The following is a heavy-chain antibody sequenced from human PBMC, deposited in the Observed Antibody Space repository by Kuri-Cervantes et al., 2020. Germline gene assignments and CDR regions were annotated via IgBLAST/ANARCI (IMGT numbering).Heavy chain of an antibody. CDR2: ICHSGST. J-gene: IGHJ4*02. V-gene: IGHV4-38-2*01. CDR3: ARGRAVRGVINHFDY. Sequence: GSLRLSCAVSGYSISSGYYWGWIRQPPGKGLEWIGSICHSGSTYYNPSLKSRVTISVDTSKNQFSLKLSSVTAADTAVYYCARGRAVRGVINHFDYWGQGTLVTVSS. D-gene: IGHD3-10*01. CDR1: GYSISSGYY.